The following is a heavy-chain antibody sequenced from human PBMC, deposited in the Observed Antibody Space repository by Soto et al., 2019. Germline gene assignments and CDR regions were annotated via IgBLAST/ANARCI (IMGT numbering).Heavy chain of an antibody. D-gene: IGHD3-3*01. Sequence: GGSLRLSCAASGFTFSSYAMSWVRQAPGKGLEWVSAISGSGGSTYYADSVKGRFTISRDNSKNTLYLQMNSLRAEDTVVYYCAKSPPKERSGFHQYYYYMDVWGKGTTVTVSS. CDR1: GFTFSSYA. V-gene: IGHV3-23*01. CDR2: ISGSGGST. J-gene: IGHJ6*03. CDR3: AKSPPKERSGFHQYYYYMDV.